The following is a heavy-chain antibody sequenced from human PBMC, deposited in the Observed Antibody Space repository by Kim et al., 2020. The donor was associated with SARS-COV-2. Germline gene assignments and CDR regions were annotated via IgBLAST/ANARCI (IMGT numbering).Heavy chain of an antibody. CDR1: GFTFGDYA. CDR2: IRSKAYGGTT. D-gene: IGHD2-2*01. V-gene: IGHV3-49*04. J-gene: IGHJ1*01. Sequence: GGSLRLSRTASGFTFGDYAMSWVRQAPGKGLEWVGFIRSKAYGGTTEYAASVKGRFTISRDDSKSIAYLQMNSLKTEDTAVYYCTRGPAAISFQHWGQGTLVTVSS. CDR3: TRGPAAISFQH.